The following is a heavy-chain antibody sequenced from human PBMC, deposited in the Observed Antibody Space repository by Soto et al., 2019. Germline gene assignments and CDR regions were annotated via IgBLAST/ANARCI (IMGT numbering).Heavy chain of an antibody. Sequence: QVQLVQYGAEVKKPGASVKVSCKASRYTFTSCDISWVRQAIGQGLEWMGWMNPNSGNTGYAQKFQGRVTMTRNTSISTAYMELSSLRSEDTAVYYCARERANRLDPWGQGTLVTVS. J-gene: IGHJ5*02. V-gene: IGHV1-8*01. CDR3: ARERANRLDP. CDR2: MNPNSGNT. CDR1: RYTFTSCD.